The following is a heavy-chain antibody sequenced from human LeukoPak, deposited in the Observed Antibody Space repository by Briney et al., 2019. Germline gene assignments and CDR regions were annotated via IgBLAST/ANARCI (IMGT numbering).Heavy chain of an antibody. CDR3: ARVSITIFGVVTRHFDY. Sequence: GASVKVSCKASGYTFTGYYMHWVRQAPGQGLEWMGWINPNSGGTNYAQKFQGRVTMTRDTSISTAYMELSRLRSDDTAVYYCARVSITIFGVVTRHFDYWGQGTLVTVSS. V-gene: IGHV1-2*02. J-gene: IGHJ4*02. D-gene: IGHD3-3*01. CDR1: GYTFTGYY. CDR2: INPNSGGT.